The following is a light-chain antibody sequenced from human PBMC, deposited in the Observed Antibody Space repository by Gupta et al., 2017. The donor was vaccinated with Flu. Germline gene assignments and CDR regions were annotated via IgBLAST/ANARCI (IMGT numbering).Light chain of an antibody. CDR1: SSDVGGYNY. J-gene: IGLJ2*01. V-gene: IGLV2-8*01. CDR3: SSYAGSNNRV. Sequence: QSALTQPPSASGSPGQSVTISCTGTSSDVGGYNYVSWYQQHPGKAPKLMIYEVSTRPSGVPDRCSGSKSGNTASLTVSGLQAEDEADYYCSSYAGSNNRVFGGGTKLTVL. CDR2: EVS.